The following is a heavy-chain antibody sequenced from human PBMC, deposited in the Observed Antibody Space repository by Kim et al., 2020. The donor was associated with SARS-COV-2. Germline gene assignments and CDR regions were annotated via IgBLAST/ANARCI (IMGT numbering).Heavy chain of an antibody. D-gene: IGHD2-2*01. CDR2: KTDSRTA. J-gene: IGHJ4*02. Sequence: KTDSRTADYAESVKGRFTISRDDSKNTLYLLMNSLKTEDSGVYYCTTVSMRWGQGTLVTVSS. V-gene: IGHV3-15*01. CDR3: TTVSMR.